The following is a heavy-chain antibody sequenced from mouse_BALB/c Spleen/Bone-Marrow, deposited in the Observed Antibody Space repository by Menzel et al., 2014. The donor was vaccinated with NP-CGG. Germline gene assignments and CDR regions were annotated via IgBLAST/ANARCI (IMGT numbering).Heavy chain of an antibody. CDR2: INPSTGYA. Sequence: QVQLKQSGPELAKPGASVKMSCKASGYTFTDTWIHWIKQRPGQGLEWIGYINPSTGYAEYNQNFKDKATLTVDKSSSTAYMQLSSLTSEDSAVYYCARDCWGQGTTLTVSS. CDR3: ARDC. V-gene: IGHV1-7*01. J-gene: IGHJ2*01. CDR1: GYTFTDTW.